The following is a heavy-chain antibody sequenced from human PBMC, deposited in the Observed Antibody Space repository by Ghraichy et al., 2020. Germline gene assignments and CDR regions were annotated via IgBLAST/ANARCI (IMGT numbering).Heavy chain of an antibody. D-gene: IGHD4-17*01. J-gene: IGHJ6*02. CDR1: GFTLSNYG. Sequence: GGSLRLSCAASGFTLSNYGMHWVRRAPGKGLEWVAFLRYDGNNEYYADSVKGRFTISRDNSKDTLYLQMNSLRAEDTAVYYCAKDPAVTGTGMDVWGQGTTVTVSS. V-gene: IGHV3-30*02. CDR3: AKDPAVTGTGMDV. CDR2: LRYDGNNE.